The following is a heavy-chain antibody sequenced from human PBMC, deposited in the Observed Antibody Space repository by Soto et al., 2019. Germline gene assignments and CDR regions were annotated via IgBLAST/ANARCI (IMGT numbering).Heavy chain of an antibody. CDR3: ARRHGYTFDY. J-gene: IGHJ4*02. V-gene: IGHV4-4*02. CDR1: GASIISMNW. CDR2: IHHSGST. D-gene: IGHD3-16*02. Sequence: SETLSLTCAVSGASIISMNWWSWVRQPPGKGLEWIGEIHHSGSTNYNPSLMSRVTISVDTSKNQFSLKLSSVTAADTAVYYCARRHGYTFDYWGQGTLVTVSS.